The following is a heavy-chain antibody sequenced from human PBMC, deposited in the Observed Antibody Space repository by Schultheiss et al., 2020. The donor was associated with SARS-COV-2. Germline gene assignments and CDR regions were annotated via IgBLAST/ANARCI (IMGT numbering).Heavy chain of an antibody. Sequence: GSLRLSCTVSGGSISSSSYYWGWIRQPPGKGLEWIGSIYYSGSTYYNPSLKSRVTISVDTSKNQFSLKLSSVTAADTAVYYCASTRSRRATAVDYWGQGPLVTVSS. V-gene: IGHV4-39*01. CDR3: ASTRSRRATAVDY. CDR1: GGSISSSSYY. D-gene: IGHD2-15*01. CDR2: IYYSGST. J-gene: IGHJ4*02.